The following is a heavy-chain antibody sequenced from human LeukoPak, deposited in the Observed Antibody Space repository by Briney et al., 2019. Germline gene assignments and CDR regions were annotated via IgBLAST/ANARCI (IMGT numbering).Heavy chain of an antibody. CDR1: GGSICSSRYY. J-gene: IGHJ6*03. D-gene: IGHD3-9*01. Sequence: SETLSLTRTVSGGSICSSRYYRGWIRQPPGKGLEWIGRIYYSGRTHYNPSLKSRVTISVDTSKHQFSLKLSSVTPAGTAVYYCARQREGLTGYYTSDYYYYMDGWGKGTTVTTSS. V-gene: IGHV4-39*01. CDR3: ARQREGLTGYYTSDYYYYMDG. CDR2: IYYSGRT.